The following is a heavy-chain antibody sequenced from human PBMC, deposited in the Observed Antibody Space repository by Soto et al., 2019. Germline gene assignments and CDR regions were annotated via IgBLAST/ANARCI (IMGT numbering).Heavy chain of an antibody. CDR2: ISGSGGST. CDR1: GFTFSSYA. D-gene: IGHD2-2*01. Sequence: SLRLSCAASGFTFSSYAMSWARQAPGKGLEWVSAISGSGGSTYYADSVKGRFTISRDNSKNTLYLQMNSLRAEDTAVYYCAKAGDCSSTSCYSYSLYFDYWGQGTLVTVSS. J-gene: IGHJ4*02. V-gene: IGHV3-23*01. CDR3: AKAGDCSSTSCYSYSLYFDY.